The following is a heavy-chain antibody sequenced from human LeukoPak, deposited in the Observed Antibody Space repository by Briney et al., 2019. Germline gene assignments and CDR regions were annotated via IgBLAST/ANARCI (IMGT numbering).Heavy chain of an antibody. CDR1: GFTFSGCW. V-gene: IGHV3-7*01. CDR2: IKEDGSDK. J-gene: IGHJ5*02. D-gene: IGHD2-8*01. Sequence: PGGSLRLSCAASGFTFSGCWMNWVRQAPGKGLEWVASIKEDGSDKYYVDSVKGRFTISRDNAKNSLYVQMSSLRAEDTAVYYCVRDFGYCTNGVCYSVFDHWGQGTLVTVSS. CDR3: VRDFGYCTNGVCYSVFDH.